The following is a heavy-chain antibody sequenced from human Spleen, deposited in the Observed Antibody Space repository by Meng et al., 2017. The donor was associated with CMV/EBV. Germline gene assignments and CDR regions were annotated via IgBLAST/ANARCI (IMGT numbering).Heavy chain of an antibody. V-gene: IGHV4-39*07. D-gene: IGHD3-3*01. Sequence: SETLSLTCTVSGGSISSSSYYWGWIRQPPGKGLEWIGSIYYSGSTYYNPSLKSRVTISVDTSKNQFSLKLSSVTAADTAVYYCARVIGAFFTIFGDGWFDPWGQGTLVTVSS. CDR1: GGSISSSSYY. CDR3: ARVIGAFFTIFGDGWFDP. J-gene: IGHJ5*02. CDR2: IYYSGST.